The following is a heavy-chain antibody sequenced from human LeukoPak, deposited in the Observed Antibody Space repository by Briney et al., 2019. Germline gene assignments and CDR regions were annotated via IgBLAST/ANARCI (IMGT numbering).Heavy chain of an antibody. CDR3: AKARSSWTRDYYYYGMVV. D-gene: IGHD6-13*01. V-gene: IGHV3-23*01. Sequence: GGSLRLSWAASGFTLSSYAMRWVRQAPGEGLEWVSAILGSGGSTYYADSVTGRFTISRDNSNNTLYLQMNSLRDEDTAVYYCAKARSSWTRDYYYYGMVVWGQGTTVTVSS. J-gene: IGHJ6*02. CDR2: ILGSGGST. CDR1: GFTLSSYA.